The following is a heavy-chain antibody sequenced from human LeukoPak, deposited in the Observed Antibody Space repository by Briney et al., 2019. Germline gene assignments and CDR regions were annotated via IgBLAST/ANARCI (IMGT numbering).Heavy chain of an antibody. J-gene: IGHJ4*02. Sequence: PGRSLRLSRAGAGFTFSNAWMNWVRQAPGKGLEWVGRIKSKADDGTTDYAAPVKNRFTISRDDSNTTLYLQMNSLKTEDTAVYYCTTYPFGYCSSSSCYGYFDYWGQGTLVTVSS. D-gene: IGHD2-2*03. V-gene: IGHV3-15*01. CDR1: GFTFSNAW. CDR3: TTYPFGYCSSSSCYGYFDY. CDR2: IKSKADDGTT.